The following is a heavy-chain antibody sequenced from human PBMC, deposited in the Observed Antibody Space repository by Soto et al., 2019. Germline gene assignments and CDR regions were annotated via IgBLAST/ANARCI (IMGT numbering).Heavy chain of an antibody. D-gene: IGHD3-22*01. CDR2: ISAYNGNT. CDR1: GYTFTSYG. V-gene: IGHV1-18*01. J-gene: IGHJ4*02. CDR3: ARGLYYDSSGYSSFDY. Sequence: RASVKVSCKASGYTFTSYGISWVRQAPGQGLEWMGWISAYNGNTNYAQKLQGRVTMTTDTSTSTAYMELRSLRSDDTAVYYCARGLYYDSSGYSSFDYWGQGTLVTVSS.